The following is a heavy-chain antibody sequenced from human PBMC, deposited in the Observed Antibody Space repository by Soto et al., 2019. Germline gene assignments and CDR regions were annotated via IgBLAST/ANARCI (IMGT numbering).Heavy chain of an antibody. CDR3: ARHPRDGYNYGGSGIFDF. CDR1: GGSVSSSTDW. Sequence: QQQQGPGLVKPSETLSLTCTVSGGSVSSSTDWWGWIRQPPGKGLEWIGDGYYSGSTYYNPSLTSRVTISVDTSKNQFSLKLSSVTAADTAVYYCARHPRDGYNYGGSGIFDFWGQGTLVTVSS. D-gene: IGHD5-12*01. CDR2: GYYSGST. J-gene: IGHJ4*02. V-gene: IGHV4-39*01.